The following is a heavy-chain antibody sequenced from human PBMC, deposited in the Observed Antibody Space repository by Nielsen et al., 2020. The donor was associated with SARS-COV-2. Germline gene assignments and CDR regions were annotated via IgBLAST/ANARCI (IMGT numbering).Heavy chain of an antibody. CDR2: IGTAGDT. Sequence: GESLKISCAASGFTFSSYDMHWVRQATGKGLEWVSAIGTAGDTYYPGSVKGRFTISRDNSKNSLYLQMNSLRTEDTALYYCAKDITYDWGQGTLVTVSS. J-gene: IGHJ4*02. CDR1: GFTFSSYD. CDR3: AKDITYD. V-gene: IGHV3-13*04.